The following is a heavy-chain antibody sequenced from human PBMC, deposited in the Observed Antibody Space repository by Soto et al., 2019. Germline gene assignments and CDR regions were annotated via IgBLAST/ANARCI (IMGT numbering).Heavy chain of an antibody. CDR1: GFTVSSNY. J-gene: IGHJ6*02. Sequence: GGSLRLSCAASGFTVSSNYMSWVRQAPGKGLDWVSVIYSGGSTYYADSVKGRFTISRDNSKNTLYLQMNSLRAEDTAVYYCARGIAVAGTLYYYYYYGMDVWGQGTTVTVSS. CDR3: ARGIAVAGTLYYYYYYGMDV. CDR2: IYSGGST. D-gene: IGHD6-19*01. V-gene: IGHV3-53*01.